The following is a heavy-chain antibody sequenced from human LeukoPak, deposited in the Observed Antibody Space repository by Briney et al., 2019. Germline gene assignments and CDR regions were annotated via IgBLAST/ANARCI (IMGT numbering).Heavy chain of an antibody. Sequence: PSETLSLTCTVSGGSISSYYWSWIRQPPGKGLEWIGYIYYSGSTNYNPSLKSRVTISVDTSKNQFSLKLSSVTAADTAVYYCARDGATAFNPAGVFDYWGQGTLVTVSS. CDR1: GGSISSYY. CDR2: IYYSGST. J-gene: IGHJ4*02. D-gene: IGHD4/OR15-4a*01. V-gene: IGHV4-59*01. CDR3: ARDGATAFNPAGVFDY.